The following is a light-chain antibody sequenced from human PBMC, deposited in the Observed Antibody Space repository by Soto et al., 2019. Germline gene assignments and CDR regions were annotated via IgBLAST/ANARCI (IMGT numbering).Light chain of an antibody. CDR3: MQALQTPFT. CDR2: LGS. Sequence: DIVMTQSPLSLPGTAGEPASISCRSSQRLLHTNGYNYVDWYLKKPGQSPKLLIYLGSNRASGVPDRFSGSGSGTEFTLQISRVEAEDVGVYYCMQALQTPFTFGPGTKVDIK. CDR1: QRLLHTNGYNY. V-gene: IGKV2-28*01. J-gene: IGKJ3*01.